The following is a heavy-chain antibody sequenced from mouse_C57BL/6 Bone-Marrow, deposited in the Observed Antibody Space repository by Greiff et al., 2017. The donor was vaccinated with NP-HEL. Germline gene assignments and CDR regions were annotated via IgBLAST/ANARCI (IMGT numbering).Heavy chain of an antibody. Sequence: EVQLQQSGTVLARPGASVKMSCKTSGYTFTSYWMHWVKQRPGQGLEWIGAIYPGNSDTSYNQKFKGKAKLTAVTSASTAYMELSSLTSEDSAVYYCARGGITTVVLYYYAMDYWGQGTSVTVSS. CDR3: ARGGITTVVLYYYAMDY. CDR2: IYPGNSDT. D-gene: IGHD1-1*01. J-gene: IGHJ4*01. V-gene: IGHV1-5*01. CDR1: GYTFTSYW.